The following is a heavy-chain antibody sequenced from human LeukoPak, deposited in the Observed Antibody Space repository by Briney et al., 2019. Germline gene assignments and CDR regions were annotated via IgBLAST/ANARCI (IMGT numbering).Heavy chain of an antibody. J-gene: IGHJ5*02. V-gene: IGHV1-2*02. CDR1: GYTFTDFH. Sequence: ASVTISCKASGYTFTDFHIHWLRQAPGQGGEWMGWMRPSTGGTRYSHRFQGRVTMTRDTSINTVYMDLRGLRSDDAALYYCGKEGQRWFGELNWSDPWGQGTLASVSS. CDR3: GKEGQRWFGELNWSDP. D-gene: IGHD3-10*01. CDR2: MRPSTGGT.